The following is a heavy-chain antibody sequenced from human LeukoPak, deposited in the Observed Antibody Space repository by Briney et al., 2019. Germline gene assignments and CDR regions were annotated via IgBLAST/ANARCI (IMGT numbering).Heavy chain of an antibody. CDR1: GGSFSGYY. D-gene: IGHD2-2*02. CDR3: ASSTALDCSSTSCYTADY. CDR2: INHSGST. V-gene: IGHV4-34*01. Sequence: PSETLSLTCAVYGGSFSGYYWSWIRQPPGKGLEWIGEINHSGSTNYNPSLKSRVTISVDTSKNQFSLKLSSVTAADTAVYYCASSTALDCSSTSCYTADYWGQGTLVTVSS. J-gene: IGHJ4*02.